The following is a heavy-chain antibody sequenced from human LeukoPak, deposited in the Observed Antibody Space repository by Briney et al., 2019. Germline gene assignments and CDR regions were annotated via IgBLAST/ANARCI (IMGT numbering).Heavy chain of an antibody. J-gene: IGHJ4*02. CDR3: SHNSNAA. CDR1: GFTFSNDW. V-gene: IGHV3-15*01. D-gene: IGHD1-20*01. CDR2: IKSETDGGTT. Sequence: GGSLRLSCAASGFTFSNDWMGWVRQAPGKGLEWVGRIKSETDGGTTDDAAPVKGRFTISRDDSKNTLYLQSNSLKTEDTVVYYCSHNSNAAGGQGTLVTVSS.